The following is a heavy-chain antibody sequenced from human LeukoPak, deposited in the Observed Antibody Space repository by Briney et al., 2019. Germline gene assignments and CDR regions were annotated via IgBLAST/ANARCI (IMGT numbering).Heavy chain of an antibody. CDR3: ARLGTYGSGDH. CDR2: ISGGGTTI. CDR1: GFTFSSYS. D-gene: IGHD3-10*01. J-gene: IGHJ4*02. V-gene: IGHV3-48*04. Sequence: PGGSLRLSCAASGFTFSSYSMNWVRQAPGKGLEWVSYISGGGTTIHYADSVKGQFTLSRDNAKNTLFLQMNSLRAEDTAVYYCARLGTYGSGDHWGQGTLVTVSS.